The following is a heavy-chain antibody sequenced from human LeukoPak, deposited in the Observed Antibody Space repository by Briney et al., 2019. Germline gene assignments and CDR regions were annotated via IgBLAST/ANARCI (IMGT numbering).Heavy chain of an antibody. J-gene: IGHJ6*03. Sequence: ASVKVSCKASGYTFTSYDINWVRQATGQGLEWMGWMNPNSGNTGYAQKFQGRVTITRNTSISTAYMELSSLRSEDTAVYYCARGKIVATIPSYYYMDVWGKGTTVTVSS. CDR2: MNPNSGNT. V-gene: IGHV1-8*03. D-gene: IGHD5-12*01. CDR3: ARGKIVATIPSYYYMDV. CDR1: GYTFTSYD.